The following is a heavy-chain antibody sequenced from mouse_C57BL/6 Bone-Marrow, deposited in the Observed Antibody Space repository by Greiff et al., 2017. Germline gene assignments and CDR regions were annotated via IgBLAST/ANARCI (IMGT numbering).Heavy chain of an antibody. J-gene: IGHJ4*01. CDR2: INTDSSTI. D-gene: IGHD2-5*01. V-gene: IGHV4-1*01. Sequence: PASGIDFSSYWMSWVRRAPGKGLEWLGEINTDSSTINYAPSLQDKFIISRDNANNTLYLQMSKVRSEDTALYYCARRGYSNSYAMDYWGQGTSVTVSS. CDR3: ARRGYSNSYAMDY. CDR1: GIDFSSYW.